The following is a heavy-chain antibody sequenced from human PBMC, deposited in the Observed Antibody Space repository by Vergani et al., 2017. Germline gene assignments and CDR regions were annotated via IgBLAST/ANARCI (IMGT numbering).Heavy chain of an antibody. CDR1: GGTFSSYA. D-gene: IGHD3-22*01. CDR2: IIPIFGTA. CDR3: ARGGAGYYDSSGYFCHY. Sequence: QVQLVQSGAEVKKPGSSVKVSCKASGGTFSSYAISWVRQAPGHGLEWMGGIIPIFGTANYAQKFQGRVTITADESTSTAYLELSSLRSEDTAVYYCARGGAGYYDSSGYFCHYWGQGTLVTVSS. V-gene: IGHV1-69*01. J-gene: IGHJ4*02.